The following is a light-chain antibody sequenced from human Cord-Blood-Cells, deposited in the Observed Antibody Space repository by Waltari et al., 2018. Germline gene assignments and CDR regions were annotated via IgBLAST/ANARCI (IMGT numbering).Light chain of an antibody. Sequence: QSALAQPASVSGSPGQSITISCTGTRSAVRSYNLVSWYQQHPGKAPKLMIYEGSKRPSGVSNRFSGSKSGNTASLTISGLQAEDEADYYCCSYAGSSTWVFGGGTKLTVL. J-gene: IGLJ3*02. CDR1: RSAVRSYNL. CDR2: EGS. CDR3: CSYAGSSTWV. V-gene: IGLV2-23*01.